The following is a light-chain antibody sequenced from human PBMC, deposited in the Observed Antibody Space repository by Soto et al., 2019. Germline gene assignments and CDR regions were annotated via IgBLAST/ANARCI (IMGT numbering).Light chain of an antibody. CDR1: QSVSSN. V-gene: IGKV3-15*01. CDR2: GAS. Sequence: EIVMTQSPATLSVSPGXRATLSCRASQSVSSNLAWYQQKPGQATRLLIYGASTRATGIPARFSGSGSGTEFTLTISSLQSEDFAVYYCQQYNNWLTWTFGQGTTVDIK. J-gene: IGKJ1*01. CDR3: QQYNNWLTWT.